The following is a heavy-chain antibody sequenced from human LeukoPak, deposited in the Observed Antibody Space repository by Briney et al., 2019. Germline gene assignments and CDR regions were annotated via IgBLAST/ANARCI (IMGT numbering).Heavy chain of an antibody. CDR3: HIVVVTAIGAPFDI. D-gene: IGHD2-21*02. Sequence: PGRSLGLSCAASGFTFSNYGMHWVRQAPGKGLEWVAVIWYDGSNKYYADSVKGRFTISRDNSKNTLYLQMNDLRAEDTAVYYRHIVVVTAIGAPFDIWGQGTMVTVSP. CDR1: GFTFSNYG. CDR2: IWYDGSNK. J-gene: IGHJ3*02. V-gene: IGHV3-33*01.